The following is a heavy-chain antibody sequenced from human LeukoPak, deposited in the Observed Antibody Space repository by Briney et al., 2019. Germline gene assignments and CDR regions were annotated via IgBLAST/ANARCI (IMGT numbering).Heavy chain of an antibody. CDR3: TRGAPSVTLDY. V-gene: IGHV3-30-3*01. J-gene: IGHJ4*02. D-gene: IGHD4-17*01. CDR1: GFTFSSYA. CDR2: ISYDGSNK. Sequence: PGRSLRLSCAASGFTFSSYAMHWVRQAPGKGLEWVAVISYDGSNKYYADSVKGRFTISRDNSKNTLYLQMNSLRAEDTAVYYCTRGAPSVTLDYWGQGALVTVSS.